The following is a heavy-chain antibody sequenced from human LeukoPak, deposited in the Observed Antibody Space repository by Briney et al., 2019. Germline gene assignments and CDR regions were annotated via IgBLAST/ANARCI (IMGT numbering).Heavy chain of an antibody. CDR1: GFIVSNNY. D-gene: IGHD1-26*01. V-gene: IGHV3-66*01. J-gene: IGHJ6*02. CDR2: ISSRGAT. CDR3: ATRGRSGYYYGMDV. Sequence: GGSLRLSCAASGFIVSNNYMSWPRQAPGKGLEWVSIISSRGATYYTDSVKGRFTISRDNSQNTLYLQMNSLRAEDTAVYYCATRGRSGYYYGMDVWGPGTTVTVSS.